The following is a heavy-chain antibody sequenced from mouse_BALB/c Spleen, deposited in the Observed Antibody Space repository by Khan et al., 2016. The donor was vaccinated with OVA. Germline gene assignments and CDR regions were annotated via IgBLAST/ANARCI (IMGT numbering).Heavy chain of an antibody. J-gene: IGHJ3*01. Sequence: QVQLKESGAELVKPGASVKLSCKASDYTFTGYDINWVRPRPEQGLEWIGRIFHGDGTTKYNEKFKGKAPLKPDKSSSTAYMQLSRLTSEDSAVYFCAGGSTMMSWCAYWGQGTLVTVSA. CDR3: AGGSTMMSWCAY. V-gene: IGHV1S56*01. D-gene: IGHD2-3*01. CDR2: IFHGDGTT. CDR1: DYTFTGYD.